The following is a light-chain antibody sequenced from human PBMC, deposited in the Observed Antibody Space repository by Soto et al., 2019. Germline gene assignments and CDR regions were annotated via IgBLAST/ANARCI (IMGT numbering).Light chain of an antibody. CDR3: CSYAEGGTLV. CDR2: GNS. Sequence: QSVLTQPPSVSGAPGQRVTISCTGSSSNIGAHYDVHWYQQLPGTAPKLLIYGNSNRPSGVPDRFSGSKSGTSASLAITGLQAEDEADYYCCSYAEGGTLVFGGGTKVTVL. J-gene: IGLJ3*02. V-gene: IGLV1-40*01. CDR1: SSNIGAHYD.